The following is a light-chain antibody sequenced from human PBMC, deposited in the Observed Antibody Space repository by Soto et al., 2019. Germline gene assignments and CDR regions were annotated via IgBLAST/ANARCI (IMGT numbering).Light chain of an antibody. J-gene: IGKJ2*01. CDR2: DAS. CDR3: EQRREWPPTA. Sequence: EIVLTQSPATLSLSPCERATLSCRSSQSVSSYLAWYQQKPGQAPRLLIYDASSRATGIPARFSGSGSGTDFTLTISSLEFEDSAVCYCEQRREWPPTAFGQGTVVDIK. CDR1: QSVSSY. V-gene: IGKV3-11*01.